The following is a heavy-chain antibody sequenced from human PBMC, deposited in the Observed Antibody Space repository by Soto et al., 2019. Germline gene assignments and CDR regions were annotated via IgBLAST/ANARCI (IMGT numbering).Heavy chain of an antibody. V-gene: IGHV1-8*01. J-gene: IGHJ5*02. CDR1: GYTFTSND. CDR2: MNPKSGDA. Sequence: QVQLVQSGAEVKKPGASVKVSCRASGYTFTSNDVYWLRQAPGQGPEWLGWMNPKSGDAGYAQKFQDRLIMTRNTSITTAYMERTSLTSEDTAVYYCARGRPGGGVKRSWFDPWGQGTLVTVSS. CDR3: ARGRPGGGVKRSWFDP. D-gene: IGHD2-8*02.